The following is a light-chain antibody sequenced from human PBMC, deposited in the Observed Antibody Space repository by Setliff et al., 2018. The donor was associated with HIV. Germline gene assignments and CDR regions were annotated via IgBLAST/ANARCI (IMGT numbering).Light chain of an antibody. CDR2: DVT. CDR3: AAWDDSLSGLYV. CDR1: SSDVGGYNY. Sequence: QSVLTQPASVSGSPGQSITISCTGTSSDVGGYNYVSWYQQPPGKAPKLMIYDVTKRPSGVPDRFSGSKSGNTASLTISGLQAEDEGDYYCAAWDDSLSGLYVFGAGTKVTVL. V-gene: IGLV2-14*01. J-gene: IGLJ1*01.